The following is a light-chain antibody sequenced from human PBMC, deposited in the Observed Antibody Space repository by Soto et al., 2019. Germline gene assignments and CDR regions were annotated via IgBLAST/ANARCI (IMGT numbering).Light chain of an antibody. Sequence: EIVLTQSPGSLSLSPGERATLSCRASQSVSSNNLAWYQQRPGQAPRVVIYGASTRATGIQERFSGSGSGTDFTLTISRPEPEDFEVYYCQQYARSECTFG. CDR2: GAS. CDR3: QQYARSECT. V-gene: IGKV3-20*01. CDR1: QSVSSNN. J-gene: IGKJ2*02.